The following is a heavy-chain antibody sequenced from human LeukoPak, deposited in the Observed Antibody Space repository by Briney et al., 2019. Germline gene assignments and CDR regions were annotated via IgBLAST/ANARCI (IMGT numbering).Heavy chain of an antibody. J-gene: IGHJ4*02. V-gene: IGHV1-46*01. CDR1: GYNFIDYY. D-gene: IGHD3-9*01. CDR3: ARGSYDILTPFDY. CDR2: INPSGGST. Sequence: ASVKVSCKTSGYNFIDYYVYWVRQAPGQRLEWMGWINPSGGSTSYAQKFQGRVTMTRDMSTSTVYMELSSLRSDDTAVYYCARGSYDILTPFDYWGQGTLVTVSS.